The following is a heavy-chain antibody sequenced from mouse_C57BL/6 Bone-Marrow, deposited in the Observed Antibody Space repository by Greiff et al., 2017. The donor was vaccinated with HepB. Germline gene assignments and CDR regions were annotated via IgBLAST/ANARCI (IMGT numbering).Heavy chain of an antibody. CDR3: ARWWCGCGRCFAY. D-gene: IGHD1-1*02. Sequence: EVQLQQSGPELVKPGASVKISCKASGYTFTNYCMNWVKQRPGKGLEWIGDINPNDGDTNYNEKFKGKATLTVDKSSSTAYMELRSLTSEDSAVYYCARWWCGCGRCFAYWGQGTGLTVSA. CDR2: INPNDGDT. CDR1: GYTFTNYC. J-gene: IGHJ2*03. V-gene: IGHV1-26*01.